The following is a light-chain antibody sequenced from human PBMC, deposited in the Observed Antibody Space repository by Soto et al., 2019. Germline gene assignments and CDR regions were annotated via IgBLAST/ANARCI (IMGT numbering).Light chain of an antibody. CDR3: QQYGGSPL. V-gene: IGKV3-20*01. J-gene: IGKJ5*01. Sequence: EIVLTQSPGTLSLSPGERAALSCRASQSVSSSYLAWYQQKPGQAPRLLIYGASSRATGIPDRFSGSGSGTDFTLTISRLEPEDFAGYYCQQYGGSPLFGQGTRLEIK. CDR2: GAS. CDR1: QSVSSSY.